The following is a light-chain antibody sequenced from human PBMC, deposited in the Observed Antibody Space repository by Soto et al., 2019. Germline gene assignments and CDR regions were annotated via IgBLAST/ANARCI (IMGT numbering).Light chain of an antibody. CDR3: KQRGDWPVT. J-gene: IGKJ4*02. CDR1: QSVSSY. CDR2: DAS. V-gene: IGKV3-11*02. Sequence: EIVVTQSPATLSVSPGEQATLAGVASQSVSSYVAWYQQRPGQAPRLLIYDASQRATGIPTRFSGAGSGRVFTLTISSLEAEEFAVYYCKQRGDWPVTFGGGTRVE.